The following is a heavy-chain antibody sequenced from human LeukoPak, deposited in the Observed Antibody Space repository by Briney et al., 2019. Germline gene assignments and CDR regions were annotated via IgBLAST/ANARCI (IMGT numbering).Heavy chain of an antibody. CDR1: GYTFTGYY. V-gene: IGHV1-2*02. CDR3: ARDGPSIAADFDY. CDR2: INPNSGGT. D-gene: IGHD6-6*01. J-gene: IGHJ4*02. Sequence: ASVTVSCKASGYTFTGYYMHWVRQAPGQGLEWMGWINPNSGGTNYAQKFQGRVTMTRDTSISTAYMELSRLRSDDTAVYYCARDGPSIAADFDYWGQGTLVTVSS.